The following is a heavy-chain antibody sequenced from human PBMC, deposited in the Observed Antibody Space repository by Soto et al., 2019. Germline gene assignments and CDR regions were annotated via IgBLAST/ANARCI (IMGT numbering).Heavy chain of an antibody. CDR2: INAGNGNT. CDR3: ARSGRELSSRGWFDP. D-gene: IGHD3-16*02. J-gene: IGHJ5*02. V-gene: IGHV1-3*01. CDR1: GYTFTSYA. Sequence: QVQLVQSGAEVKKPGASVKVSCKASGYTFTSYAMHWVRQAPGQRLEWMGWINAGNGNTKYSQKFQGRVTITRDTSESTAYMELSSLRSEDTAVYYCARSGRELSSRGWFDPWGQGTLVTVSS.